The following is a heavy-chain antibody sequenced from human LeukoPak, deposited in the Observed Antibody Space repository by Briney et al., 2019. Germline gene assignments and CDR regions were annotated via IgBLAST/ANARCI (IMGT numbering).Heavy chain of an antibody. J-gene: IGHJ4*02. D-gene: IGHD3-22*01. Sequence: PGGSLRLSCAASGFTFSSYSFNWVRQAPEKGLEWVSSVNTVSSYIYYADSVRGRFTISRDNADNSVYLQMNGLRAEDTAVYYCARLRRNSDKSGYYYYYDYWGQGTLVTVSS. CDR3: ARLRRNSDKSGYYYYYDY. CDR2: VNTVSSYI. CDR1: GFTFSSYS. V-gene: IGHV3-21*01.